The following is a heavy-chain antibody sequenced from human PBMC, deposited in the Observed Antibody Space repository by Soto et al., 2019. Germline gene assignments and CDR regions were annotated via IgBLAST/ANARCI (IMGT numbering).Heavy chain of an antibody. J-gene: IGHJ6*01. V-gene: IGHV2-5*02. CDR3: VQTRCGGDCLQSYSSHSYYGLDV. CDR2: VYWDDDK. CDR1: GLSLSTIGEG. Sequence: QITLKESGPTLVKPTQTLTLTCTFSGLSLSTIGEGVGWIRQPPGKALEWLALVYWDDDKRYSPSLKGRLTIPKDTSVNQVVLTMTNMGPVDTATYYCVQTRCGGDCLQSYSSHSYYGLDVWGQGTTVTVSS. D-gene: IGHD2-21*02.